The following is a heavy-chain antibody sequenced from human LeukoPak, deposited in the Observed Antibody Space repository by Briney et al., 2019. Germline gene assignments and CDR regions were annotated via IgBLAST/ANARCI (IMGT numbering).Heavy chain of an antibody. J-gene: IGHJ3*02. CDR3: VTLTGPLENAFDI. CDR2: IFSDGTIT. Sequence: PGGSLRLSCAASGFTFSRYWMHWIRQAPGKGLVWVSAIFSDGTITRYADSVKGRFTISRDNARNTLYLQMDSLRAEDTAAYYCVTLTGPLENAFDIWGQGTMVTVSS. D-gene: IGHD3-9*01. CDR1: GFTFSRYW. V-gene: IGHV3-74*01.